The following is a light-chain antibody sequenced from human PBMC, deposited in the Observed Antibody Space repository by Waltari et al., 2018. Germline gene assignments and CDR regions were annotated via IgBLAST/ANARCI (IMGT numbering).Light chain of an antibody. J-gene: IGKJ4*01. V-gene: IGKV1-33*01. Sequence: DIQMTQSPSSLSASEGDRVTVTCRASQVINNYLSWYQQKPGKAPKRLIYYASSLESGVPSRFSGSGSGTDYTLTINSLQPEDIATYYCQQYDNFPLTFGGGTKVEIK. CDR1: QVINNY. CDR2: YAS. CDR3: QQYDNFPLT.